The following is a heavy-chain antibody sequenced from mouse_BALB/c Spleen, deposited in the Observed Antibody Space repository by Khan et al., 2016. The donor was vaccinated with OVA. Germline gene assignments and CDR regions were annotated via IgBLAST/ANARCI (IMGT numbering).Heavy chain of an antibody. D-gene: IGHD2-14*01. V-gene: IGHV9-3-1*01. J-gene: IGHJ4*01. Sequence: QVQLKQSGPELKKPGETVKISCKASGYTFTNYGMNWVKQAPGKGLKWMVWINTYTGEPTYADDFKGRFAFSLETSANTAYLQINNLKNEDTATYFCARVGYNGTMDYWGQGTSVTVSS. CDR1: GYTFTNYG. CDR3: ARVGYNGTMDY. CDR2: INTYTGEP.